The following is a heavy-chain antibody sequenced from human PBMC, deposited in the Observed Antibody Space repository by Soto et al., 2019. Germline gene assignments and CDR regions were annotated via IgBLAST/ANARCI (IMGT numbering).Heavy chain of an antibody. CDR2: IRSKANSYAT. CDR1: GFTFSGSA. J-gene: IGHJ4*02. D-gene: IGHD6-19*01. CDR3: ITYSSGWYEFDY. Sequence: PGGSLRLSCAASGFTFSGSAMHWVRQASGKGLEWVGRIRSKANSYATAYAASVKGRFTISRDDSKNTAYLQMNSLKTEDTAVYYCITYSSGWYEFDYWGQGTLVTVSS. V-gene: IGHV3-73*01.